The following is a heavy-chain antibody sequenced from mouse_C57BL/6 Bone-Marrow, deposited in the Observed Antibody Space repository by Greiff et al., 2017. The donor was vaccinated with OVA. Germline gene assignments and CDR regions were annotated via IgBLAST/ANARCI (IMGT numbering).Heavy chain of an antibody. J-gene: IGHJ2*01. Sequence: DVKLVESGGGLVQPGDSLSLSCAASGFTFTNYYMSWVRQPPGKALEWLAFIRNKPNGSTTESRASLTGRFTISRDNSQSILYLQMNALRAEDSATYYCARYKGRVAVDYFDYWGQGTALTVSS. CDR2: IRNKPNGSTT. V-gene: IGHV7-3*01. D-gene: IGHD1-1*01. CDR1: GFTFTNYY. CDR3: ARYKGRVAVDYFDY.